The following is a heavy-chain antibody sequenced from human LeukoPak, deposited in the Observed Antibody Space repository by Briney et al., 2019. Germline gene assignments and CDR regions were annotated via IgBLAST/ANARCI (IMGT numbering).Heavy chain of an antibody. V-gene: IGHV1-69*05. J-gene: IGHJ1*01. CDR1: GGTLSRYG. D-gene: IGHD3-16*02. CDR2: IIPTFGTT. CDR3: AGETLAPSGVKYFHH. Sequence: SVKVSCKASGGTLSRYGINWVRQAPGQGLEWMGRIIPTFGTTNYAQNFQGRVTITTDESTTTAYMEVTSLTSEDTAVYYCAGETLAPSGVKYFHHWGQGTLVTVSS.